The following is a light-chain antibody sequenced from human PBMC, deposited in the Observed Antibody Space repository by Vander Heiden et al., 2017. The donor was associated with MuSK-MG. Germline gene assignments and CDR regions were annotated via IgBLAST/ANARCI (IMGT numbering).Light chain of an antibody. V-gene: IGKV1-33*01. CDR1: QGISHY. CDR2: DTS. J-gene: IGKJ3*01. Sequence: DVQMTQSPSSLSASVGDRVTITCQASQGISHYLNWYQQKPGKAPKLLIFDTSNLETGVPSKFSGSGSGTHFTFTISSLQPEDVATYYCQQDDKFPFTFGPGTKVDIK. CDR3: QQDDKFPFT.